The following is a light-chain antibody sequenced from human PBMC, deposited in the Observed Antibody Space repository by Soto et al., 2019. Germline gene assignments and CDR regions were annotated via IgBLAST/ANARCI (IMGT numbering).Light chain of an antibody. J-gene: IGKJ4*01. CDR2: GAS. CDR1: LSVGKY. Sequence: EIVLTQSPATLSLSPGERATLSCRASLSVGKYLAWYQQKPGQAPRLLIYGASNRATGIPARFSGSGSGTDFTLTISSLEPEDFAVYHCQHHNIWPVTFGGGTKVEI. CDR3: QHHNIWPVT. V-gene: IGKV3-11*01.